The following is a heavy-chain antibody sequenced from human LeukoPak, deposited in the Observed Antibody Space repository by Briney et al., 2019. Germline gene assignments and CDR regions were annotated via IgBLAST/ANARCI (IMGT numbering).Heavy chain of an antibody. CDR3: ARGRTYGDRNWFDP. CDR2: INHSGST. V-gene: IGHV4-34*01. Sequence: LETLSLTCAVYGGSFSGYYWSWIRQPPGKGLEWIGEINHSGSTNYNPSLKSRVTISVDTSKNQFSLKLSSVTAADTAVYYCARGRTYGDRNWFDPWGQGTLVTVSS. CDR1: GGSFSGYY. D-gene: IGHD4-17*01. J-gene: IGHJ5*02.